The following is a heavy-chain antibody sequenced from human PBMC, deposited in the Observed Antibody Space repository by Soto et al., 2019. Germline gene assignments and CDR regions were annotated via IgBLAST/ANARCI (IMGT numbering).Heavy chain of an antibody. CDR3: ARGVATIGP. V-gene: IGHV4-59*01. J-gene: IGHJ5*02. Sequence: PSETLSLTCSVSGDSISSYYLSWIRQPPGKGLEWIGYIYYSGSTNYNPSFKSRVTISVDTPKNQFSLKLTSVTAADTAVYYCARGVATIGPWGQGTLVTVSS. CDR2: IYYSGST. D-gene: IGHD5-12*01. CDR1: GDSISSYY.